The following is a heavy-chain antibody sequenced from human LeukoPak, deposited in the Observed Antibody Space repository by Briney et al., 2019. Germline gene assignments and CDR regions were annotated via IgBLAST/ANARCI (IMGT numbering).Heavy chain of an antibody. Sequence: SETLSLTCSVSGYSISSPYYWGWIRQPPGKGLEWIGSFYHTGSTYYNPSLKSRVTISVDTSKNQFSLKVSSVTAADTAVYYCARGRFNYYGSGSYYNPGPTHDYWGQGTLVTVSS. V-gene: IGHV4-38-2*02. CDR2: FYHTGST. D-gene: IGHD3-10*01. CDR3: ARGRFNYYGSGSYYNPGPTHDY. CDR1: GYSISSPYY. J-gene: IGHJ4*02.